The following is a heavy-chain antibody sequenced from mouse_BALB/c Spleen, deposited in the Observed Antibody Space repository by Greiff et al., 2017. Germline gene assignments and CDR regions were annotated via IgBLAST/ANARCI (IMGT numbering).Heavy chain of an antibody. D-gene: IGHD2-1*01. J-gene: IGHJ4*01. CDR3: AREYGNFYYYAMDY. CDR2: IWAGGST. CDR1: GFSLTSYG. V-gene: IGHV2-9*02. Sequence: QVQLQQSGPGLVAPSQSLSITCTVSGFSLTSYGVHWVRQPPGKGLEWLGVIWAGGSTNYNSALMSRLSISKDNSKSQVFLKMNSLQTDDTAMYYCAREYGNFYYYAMDYWGQGTSVTVAS.